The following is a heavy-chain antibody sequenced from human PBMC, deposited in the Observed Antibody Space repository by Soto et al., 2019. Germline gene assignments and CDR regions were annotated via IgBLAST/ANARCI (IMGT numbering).Heavy chain of an antibody. J-gene: IGHJ4*02. CDR2: SRNKANSYST. Sequence: EVQLVESGGGLVQPGGSLRLSCAASGFTFSDHYMDWVRQAPGKGLEWVGRSRNKANSYSTEYAASVKGRFTISRDESKNSLDLQMNSMKTEDTAVYYCSRFSGSNTRGLDYLGQGTLGTVSS. CDR1: GFTFSDHY. CDR3: SRFSGSNTRGLDY. D-gene: IGHD1-26*01. V-gene: IGHV3-72*01.